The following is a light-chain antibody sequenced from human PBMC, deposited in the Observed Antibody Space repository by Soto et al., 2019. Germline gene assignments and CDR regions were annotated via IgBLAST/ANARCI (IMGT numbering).Light chain of an antibody. CDR3: QQRSNWHT. Sequence: EIVLTQSPATLSLSPGERATLSCRASQSVSSYLAWYQQKPGQAPSILIYDASNRATGIPARFSGSGSGTVFTHTISCLGPDDFAIYYCQQRSNWHTFGPGTKVDIK. V-gene: IGKV3-11*01. CDR2: DAS. CDR1: QSVSSY. J-gene: IGKJ3*01.